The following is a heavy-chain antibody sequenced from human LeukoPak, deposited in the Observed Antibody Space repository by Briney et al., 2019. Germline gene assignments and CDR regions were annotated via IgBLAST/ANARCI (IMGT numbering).Heavy chain of an antibody. CDR1: GGSISSGGYY. V-gene: IGHV4-31*03. D-gene: IGHD2-15*01. J-gene: IGHJ6*02. Sequence: PSETLSLTCTVSGGSISSGGYYWSWIRQHPGKGLEWIGYIYYSGSTYYNPSLKSRVTISVDTSKNQFSLKLSSVTAADTAVYYCARDGGPPLGYYYYGMDVWGQGTTVTVSS. CDR2: IYYSGST. CDR3: ARDGGPPLGYYYYGMDV.